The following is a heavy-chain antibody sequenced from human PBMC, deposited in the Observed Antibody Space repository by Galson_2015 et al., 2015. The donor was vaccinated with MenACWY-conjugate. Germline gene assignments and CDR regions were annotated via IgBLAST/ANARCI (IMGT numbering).Heavy chain of an antibody. D-gene: IGHD5-18*01. Sequence: PALVKPTQTLTLTCTFSGIPLTPRGMSVSWTRQPPGKALEWLALLDRDDEKYYNTPLKTRLTISKDTSKNQVVLTLANLDPVDKATYYCSRIGGYLDTEHRWYFDPWGRGTLVTVSP. CDR2: LDRDDEK. J-gene: IGHJ2*01. CDR1: GIPLTPRGMS. CDR3: SRIGGYLDTEHRWYFDP. V-gene: IGHV2-70*13.